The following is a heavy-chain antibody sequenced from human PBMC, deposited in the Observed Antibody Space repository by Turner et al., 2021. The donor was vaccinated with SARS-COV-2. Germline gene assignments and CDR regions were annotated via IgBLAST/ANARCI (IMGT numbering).Heavy chain of an antibody. D-gene: IGHD3-22*01. J-gene: IGHJ4*02. Sequence: EVQLVESGGGLVQPGGSLRLLCEASGFTFSSYWMNWIRQAPGKGLEWVANIKPDGSGEYYVDSMKGRFTISRDNPKNSLYLQMNSLRAEDTAMYYCAKFMYYYESSGYSTIDYWGQGTLVTVSS. V-gene: IGHV3-7*01. CDR1: GFTFSSYW. CDR2: IKPDGSGE. CDR3: AKFMYYYESSGYSTIDY.